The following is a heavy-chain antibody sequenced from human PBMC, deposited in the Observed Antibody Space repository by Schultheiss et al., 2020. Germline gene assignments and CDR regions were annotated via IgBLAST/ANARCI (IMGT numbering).Heavy chain of an antibody. J-gene: IGHJ4*02. Sequence: SETLSLTCTVSGGSISSSSYYWGWIRQPPGKGLEWIGSIYYSGSTYYNPSLKSRVTISVDRSKNQFSLKLSSVTAADTAVYYCAREGPYSPTFDYWGQGTLVTVSS. CDR1: GGSISSSSYY. V-gene: IGHV4-39*07. CDR2: IYYSGST. D-gene: IGHD4-11*01. CDR3: AREGPYSPTFDY.